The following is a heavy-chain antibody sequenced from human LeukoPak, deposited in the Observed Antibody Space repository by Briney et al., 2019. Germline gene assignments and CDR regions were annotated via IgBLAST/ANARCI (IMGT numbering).Heavy chain of an antibody. CDR2: FDPEAGET. V-gene: IGHV1-24*01. CDR1: GYTVTELS. CDR3: ATDRDSSGWYILRAFDI. J-gene: IGHJ3*02. D-gene: IGHD6-19*01. Sequence: ASVKVSCMVSGYTVTELSMHWVRQAPGKRLEWMGGFDPEAGETIYAQKIQGRVTMTEDTSTDTAYMELSSLRSEDTAVYYCATDRDSSGWYILRAFDIWGQGTMVTVSS.